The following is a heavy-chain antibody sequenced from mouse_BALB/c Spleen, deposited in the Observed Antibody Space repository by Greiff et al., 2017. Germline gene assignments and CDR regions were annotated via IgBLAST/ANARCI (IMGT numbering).Heavy chain of an antibody. CDR2: ISSGGSYT. CDR1: GFTFSSYG. CDR3: ARHEYYGSSYVEYFDH. J-gene: IGHJ2*01. V-gene: IGHV5-6*02. Sequence: EVMLVESGGDLVKPGGSLKLSCAASGFTFSSYGMSWVRQTPDTRLAWVATISSGGSYTYSPDSVKGRFTISRDNAKNTLYLQMSSLKSEDTAMYHCARHEYYGSSYVEYFDHWGQGTTLTVAS. D-gene: IGHD1-1*01.